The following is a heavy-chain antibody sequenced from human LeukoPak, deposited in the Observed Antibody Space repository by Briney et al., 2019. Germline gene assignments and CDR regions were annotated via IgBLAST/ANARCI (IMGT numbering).Heavy chain of an antibody. CDR2: IYHSGST. CDR1: GGSISSGGYY. D-gene: IGHD2-2*01. V-gene: IGHV4-30-2*01. CDR3: ARRDLDRYCSSTSCSNWFDP. J-gene: IGHJ5*02. Sequence: SETLSLTCTVSGGSISSGGYYWSWIRQPPGKCLEWIGYIYHSGSTYYNPSLKSRVTISVDRSKNQFSLKLSSVTAADTAVYYCARRDLDRYCSSTSCSNWFDPWGQGTLVTVSS.